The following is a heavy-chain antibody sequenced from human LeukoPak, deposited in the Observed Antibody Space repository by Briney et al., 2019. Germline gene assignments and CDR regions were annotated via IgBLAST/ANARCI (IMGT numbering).Heavy chain of an antibody. V-gene: IGHV4-34*01. D-gene: IGHD2-2*01. Sequence: SETLSLTCTVSGGSISSYYWSWIRQPPGKGLEWIGEINHSGSTNYNPSLKSRVTISVDTSKNQFSLKLSSVTAADTAVYYCARDNLYSYCSSTSCQYYFDYWGQGTLVTVSS. CDR3: ARDNLYSYCSSTSCQYYFDY. J-gene: IGHJ4*02. CDR1: GGSISSYY. CDR2: INHSGST.